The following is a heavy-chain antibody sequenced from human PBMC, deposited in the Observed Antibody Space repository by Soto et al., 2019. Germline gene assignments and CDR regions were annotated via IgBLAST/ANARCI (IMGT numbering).Heavy chain of an antibody. CDR1: GGSITGHY. V-gene: IGHV4-59*08. Sequence: SETMSVPCTVSGGSITGHYWRWIRQPPGKGPEWIGNIHYSGSTNYNPSLKSRVTTSVDTSKNQFSLRLSSVTAAETAVYYCARHSYYSNPLRFDPWGQGTLVTVSS. CDR2: IHYSGST. J-gene: IGHJ5*02. CDR3: ARHSYYSNPLRFDP. D-gene: IGHD4-4*01.